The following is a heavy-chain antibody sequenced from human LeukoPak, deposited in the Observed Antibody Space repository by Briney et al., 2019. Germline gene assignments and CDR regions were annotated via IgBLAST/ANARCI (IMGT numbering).Heavy chain of an antibody. CDR2: ISSSSSYI. Sequence: GGSLRLSCAASGFTFSSYSMNWVRQAPGKGLEWVSSISSSSSYIYYADSVKGRFTISRDNAKNSLYLQMNSLRAEDTAVYYCARDHPPYDFWSGYSGYYYYGMDVWGQGTTVTVSS. CDR1: GFTFSSYS. D-gene: IGHD3-3*01. CDR3: ARDHPPYDFWSGYSGYYYYGMDV. V-gene: IGHV3-21*01. J-gene: IGHJ6*02.